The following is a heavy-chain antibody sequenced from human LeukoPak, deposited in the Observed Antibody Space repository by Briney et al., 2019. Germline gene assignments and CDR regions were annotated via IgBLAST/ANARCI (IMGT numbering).Heavy chain of an antibody. CDR3: ARRLPYGSGSYGY. D-gene: IGHD3-10*01. J-gene: IGHJ4*02. CDR2: INHSGST. V-gene: IGHV4-34*01. Sequence: PSETLSLTCAVYGESFSGYYWSWIRQPPGKGLEWIGEINHSGSTNYNPSPKSRVTISVDTSKNQFSLKLSSVTAADTAVYYCARRLPYGSGSYGYWGQGTLVTVSS. CDR1: GESFSGYY.